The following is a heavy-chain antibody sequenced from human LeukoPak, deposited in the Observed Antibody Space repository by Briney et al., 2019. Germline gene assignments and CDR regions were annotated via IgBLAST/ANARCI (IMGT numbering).Heavy chain of an antibody. CDR1: GGSISSGGYS. D-gene: IGHD4/OR15-4a*01. CDR3: ASSRRVLDGMDV. V-gene: IGHV4-30-2*01. Sequence: SQTPSLTCAVSGGSISSGGYSWSWIRQPPGKGLEWIGYIYHSGSTYYNPSLKSRVTISVDRSKNQFSLKLSSVTAADTAVYYCASSRRVLDGMDVWGQGTTVTVSS. CDR2: IYHSGST. J-gene: IGHJ6*02.